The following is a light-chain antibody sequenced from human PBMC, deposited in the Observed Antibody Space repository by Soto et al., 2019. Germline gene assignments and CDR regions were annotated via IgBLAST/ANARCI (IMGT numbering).Light chain of an antibody. V-gene: IGKV3-15*01. CDR2: ETS. CDR1: QNIRSN. Sequence: EIVLTQSPGTLSLSPGERATLSCRASQNIRSNLAWYQQKPGQAPRLLIYETSTRAPGIPARFSGSWSGTDFTLTISSLQSEDFAVYYCQQYNNWPPTWTFGQGTKVDIK. CDR3: QQYNNWPPTWT. J-gene: IGKJ1*01.